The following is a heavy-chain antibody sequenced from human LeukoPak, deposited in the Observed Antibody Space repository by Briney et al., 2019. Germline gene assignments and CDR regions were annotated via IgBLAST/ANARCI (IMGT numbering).Heavy chain of an antibody. CDR2: ISSSSSTI. D-gene: IGHD6-6*01. CDR1: GFTFSSYS. Sequence: PGGSLRLSCAASGFTFSSYSMNWVRQAPGKGLEWVSYISSSSSTIYYADSVKGRFTISRDNAKNSLYLQMNSLRDEDTAVYYCARTGYSSSSGWAYYYYYNMDVWGKGTTVTVSS. V-gene: IGHV3-48*02. J-gene: IGHJ6*03. CDR3: ARTGYSSSSGWAYYYYYNMDV.